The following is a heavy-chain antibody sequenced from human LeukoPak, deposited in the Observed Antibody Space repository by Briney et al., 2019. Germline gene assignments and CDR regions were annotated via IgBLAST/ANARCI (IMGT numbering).Heavy chain of an antibody. J-gene: IGHJ4*02. Sequence: GGSLRLSCAVSGFTCNDFEMNWVRQAPGKGLEWISYINIGETSILYADSVKGRFTISRDVARNSLYLQMNSLRAEDTAVYYCAREIVGAIDYWGQGTLVTVSS. D-gene: IGHD1-26*01. V-gene: IGHV3-48*03. CDR3: AREIVGAIDY. CDR1: GFTCNDFE. CDR2: INIGETSI.